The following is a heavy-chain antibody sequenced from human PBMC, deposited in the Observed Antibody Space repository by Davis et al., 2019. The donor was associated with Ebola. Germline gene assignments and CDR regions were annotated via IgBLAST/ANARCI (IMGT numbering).Heavy chain of an antibody. CDR1: GYSFTSYS. CDR2: IYPGDSDA. CDR3: ARATTGTLNPYYFDY. V-gene: IGHV5-51*01. Sequence: GESLKISCKASGYSFTSYSIGWVRQVPGKGLEWVAIIYPGDSDARYSPSFRGHVTISADKYVTTAYLLWNSLKASDTAIYYCARATTGTLNPYYFDYWGQGTLVTVSS. D-gene: IGHD1-1*01. J-gene: IGHJ4*02.